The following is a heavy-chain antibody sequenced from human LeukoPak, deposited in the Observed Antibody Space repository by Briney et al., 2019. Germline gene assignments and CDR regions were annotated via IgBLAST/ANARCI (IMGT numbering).Heavy chain of an antibody. CDR1: TGSITNYY. CDR3: AGTHDSSGFYYGAFDL. V-gene: IGHV4-59*08. D-gene: IGHD6-19*01. Sequence: SETLSLTCTVSTGSITNYYWNWIRQPPGKGLEWIGFVYYSGNTNNNPSLKSRVTISVDTSKSQFSLKLKSVTAADTAVYYCAGTHDSSGFYYGAFDLWGQGTTVSVSS. CDR2: VYYSGNT. J-gene: IGHJ3*01.